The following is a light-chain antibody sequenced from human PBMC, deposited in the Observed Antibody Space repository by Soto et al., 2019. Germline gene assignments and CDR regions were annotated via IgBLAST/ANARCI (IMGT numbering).Light chain of an antibody. V-gene: IGLV2-14*01. Sequence: QSALTQPASVSGSAGQSITISCTGTSRDVGGYNYVAWYQQHPDRAPKVMIYELSNRPSGVSNRFSGSKSGNTASLTISGLQAEDEADYYCSSFASSSTLVVFGTGTKLTVL. CDR2: ELS. J-gene: IGLJ1*01. CDR3: SSFASSSTLVV. CDR1: SRDVGGYNY.